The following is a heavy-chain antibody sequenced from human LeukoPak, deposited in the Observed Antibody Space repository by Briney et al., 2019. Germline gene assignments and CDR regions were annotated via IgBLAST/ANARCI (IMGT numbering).Heavy chain of an antibody. CDR1: GGSISSSSYY. Sequence: SETLSLTCTVSGGSISSSSYYWGWIRQPPGKGLEWIGSIYYSGSTYYNPSLKSRVTISVDSSKNQFSLKLSSVTAADTAVFYCARLVIDAAIGQYYFDYWGQGTLVTVSS. CDR2: IYYSGST. D-gene: IGHD5-18*01. V-gene: IGHV4-39*01. CDR3: ARLVIDAAIGQYYFDY. J-gene: IGHJ4*02.